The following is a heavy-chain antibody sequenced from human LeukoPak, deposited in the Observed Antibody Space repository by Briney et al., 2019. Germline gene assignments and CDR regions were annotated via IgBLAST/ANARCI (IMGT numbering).Heavy chain of an antibody. CDR2: IYYSGST. Sequence: SETLSLTCTVSGGSISSYYWSWIRQPPGKGLEWIGYIYYSGSTNYNPSLKSRVTISVDTSKNQFSLKLSSVTAVDTAVYYCARQGGLSVYAFDIWGQGTMVTVSS. V-gene: IGHV4-59*08. CDR1: GGSISSYY. D-gene: IGHD2/OR15-2a*01. CDR3: ARQGGLSVYAFDI. J-gene: IGHJ3*02.